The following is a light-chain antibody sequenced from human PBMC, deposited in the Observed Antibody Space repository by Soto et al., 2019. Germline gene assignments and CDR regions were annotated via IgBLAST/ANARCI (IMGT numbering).Light chain of an antibody. Sequence: EIVLTQSPGTLSLSVGERVTLSCRASQSVSSYLAWYQQTPGQAPRLLIYDTSNRATGTPDRFSGSGSGTDFTITISRLEPEDFTVYYCQQYGSSPLTFGGETTVEIK. V-gene: IGKV3-20*01. J-gene: IGKJ4*01. CDR3: QQYGSSPLT. CDR1: QSVSSY. CDR2: DTS.